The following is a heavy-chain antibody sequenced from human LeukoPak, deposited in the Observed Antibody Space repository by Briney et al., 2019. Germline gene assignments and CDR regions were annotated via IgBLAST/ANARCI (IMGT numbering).Heavy chain of an antibody. D-gene: IGHD5-24*01. CDR2: ISGSGGNT. CDR3: AKNDGYNYWYFDY. CDR1: GFTFSSYA. J-gene: IGHJ4*02. Sequence: GGSLRLSCAASGFTFSSYAMSWVRQAPGKGLGWVSTISGSGGNTYCADSVKGRFTISRDNSKNTLYLQMNSLRAEDTAVYYCAKNDGYNYWYFDYWGRGTLVTVSS. V-gene: IGHV3-23*01.